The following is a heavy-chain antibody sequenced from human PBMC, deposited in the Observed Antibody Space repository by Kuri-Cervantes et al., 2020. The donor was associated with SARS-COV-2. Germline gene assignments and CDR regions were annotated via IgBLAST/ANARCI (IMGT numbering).Heavy chain of an antibody. Sequence: GESLKISCAASGFTFSSYSMNWVRQAPGKGLEWVSYISSSSSTIYYADSVKGRFTISRDNAKNSLYLQMASLRTEDTAVYYCARAEYSGTYLGWEYFQHWGQGTLVTVSS. CDR1: GFTFSSYS. V-gene: IGHV3-48*01. J-gene: IGHJ1*01. D-gene: IGHD1-26*01. CDR3: ARAEYSGTYLGWEYFQH. CDR2: ISSSSSTI.